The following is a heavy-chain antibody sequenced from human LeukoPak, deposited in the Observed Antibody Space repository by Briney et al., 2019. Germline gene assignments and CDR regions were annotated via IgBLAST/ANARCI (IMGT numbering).Heavy chain of an antibody. CDR1: GYTFTSYD. Sequence: ASVTVSCKASGYTFTSYDINWVRQATGQGLAWMGWMNPNSGNTGYAQKFQGRVTMTRNTSISTAYMELSSLRSEDTAVYYCARGVWAVAGTEYYYYGMDVWGQGTTVTVSS. CDR3: ARGVWAVAGTEYYYYGMDV. J-gene: IGHJ6*02. CDR2: MNPNSGNT. D-gene: IGHD6-19*01. V-gene: IGHV1-8*01.